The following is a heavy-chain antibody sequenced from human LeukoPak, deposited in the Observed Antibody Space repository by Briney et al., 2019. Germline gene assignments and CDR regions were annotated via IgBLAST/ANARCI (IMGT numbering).Heavy chain of an antibody. J-gene: IGHJ4*02. CDR1: GFTFSSYA. CDR2: ISSNGGST. Sequence: PGGSLRLSCAASGFTFSSYAMHWVRQAPGKGLEYVSAISSNGGSTYYANSVKGRFTISRDNSKNTLYLQMGSLRAEDMAVYYCAREGYSEFDYRGQGTLVTVSS. V-gene: IGHV3-64*01. CDR3: AREGYSEFDY. D-gene: IGHD2-15*01.